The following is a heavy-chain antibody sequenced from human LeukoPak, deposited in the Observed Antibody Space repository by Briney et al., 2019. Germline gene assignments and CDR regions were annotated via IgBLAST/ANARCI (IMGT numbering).Heavy chain of an antibody. CDR1: GFTLSTYE. CDR3: ARDGMAAAGPKGDY. V-gene: IGHV3-48*03. D-gene: IGHD6-13*01. J-gene: IGHJ4*02. Sequence: QPGGSLRLSCAASGFTLSTYEMNWVRQAPGKGLEWVSYISSSGSTIYYADSVKGRFTISRDNAKNSLYLQMNSLRAEDTAVYYCARDGMAAAGPKGDYWGQGTLVTVSS. CDR2: ISSSGSTI.